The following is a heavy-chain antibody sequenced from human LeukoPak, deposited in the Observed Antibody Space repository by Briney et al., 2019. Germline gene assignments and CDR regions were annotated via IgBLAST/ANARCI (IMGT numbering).Heavy chain of an antibody. CDR1: GFIFNRHW. Sequence: PGGSLRLSCAASGFIFNRHWMHWVRQAPGEGLACVARIKNDGTYRDYAGFVKGRFAISRDNAKNRLYLQMNSLRVEDTARYYCVRDDDIYGFDYWGQGTVVTVSS. CDR2: IKNDGTYR. CDR3: VRDDDIYGFDY. V-gene: IGHV3-74*01. D-gene: IGHD3-3*02. J-gene: IGHJ4*02.